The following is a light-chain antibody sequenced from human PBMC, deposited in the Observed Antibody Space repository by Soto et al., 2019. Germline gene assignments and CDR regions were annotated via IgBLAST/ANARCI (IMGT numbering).Light chain of an antibody. CDR3: GTWDSSLSASV. J-gene: IGLJ1*01. V-gene: IGLV1-51*01. CDR2: DTN. Sequence: QSVLTQPPSVSAAPGQKVTISCYGSSSNIGNNYVSWYQQLPGTAPKLLIYDTNERPSGIPDRFSGSKSGTSATLGITGLQTGDEADYYCGTWDSSLSASVFGTGTKVTVL. CDR1: SSNIGNNY.